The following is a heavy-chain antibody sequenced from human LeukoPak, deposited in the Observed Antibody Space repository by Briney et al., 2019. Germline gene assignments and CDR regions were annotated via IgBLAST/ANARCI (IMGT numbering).Heavy chain of an antibody. V-gene: IGHV3-48*02. Sequence: PGGSLRLSCAASGLTFSSYSMNWVRQAPGKGLEWVSYISSSSSTIYYADSVKGRFTISRDNAKNSLYLQMNSLRDEDTAVYYCARAGSDYDFWSGYSTVYYFDYWGQGTLVTVSS. CDR3: ARAGSDYDFWSGYSTVYYFDY. D-gene: IGHD3-3*01. CDR2: ISSSSSTI. CDR1: GLTFSSYS. J-gene: IGHJ4*02.